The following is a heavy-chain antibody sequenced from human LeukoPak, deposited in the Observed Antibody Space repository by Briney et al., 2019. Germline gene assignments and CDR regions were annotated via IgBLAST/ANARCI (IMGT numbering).Heavy chain of an antibody. D-gene: IGHD6-13*01. CDR2: INPSGGST. Sequence: GASVKVSCKASGYTFTSYCMHWVRQAPGQGLEWMGIINPSGGSTSYAQKFQGRVTMTRDTSTSTVYMELSSLRSEDTAVYYCARAAGSWYSEYWGQGTLVTVSS. V-gene: IGHV1-46*01. CDR3: ARAAGSWYSEY. J-gene: IGHJ4*02. CDR1: GYTFTSYC.